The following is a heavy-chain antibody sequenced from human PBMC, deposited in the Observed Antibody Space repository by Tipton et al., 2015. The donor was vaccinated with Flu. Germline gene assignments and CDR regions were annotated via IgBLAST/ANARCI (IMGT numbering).Heavy chain of an antibody. CDR2: IYYSGST. Sequence: TLSLTCTVPGGSISSGGYYWSWIRQHPGKGLEWIGYIYYSGSTYYNPSLKSRVTISIDTSKNQFSLKLSSVTAADTAMYYCARALQNYFDYWGQGTLVTVSS. J-gene: IGHJ4*02. CDR1: GGSISSGGYY. CDR3: ARALQNYFDY. V-gene: IGHV4-31*03.